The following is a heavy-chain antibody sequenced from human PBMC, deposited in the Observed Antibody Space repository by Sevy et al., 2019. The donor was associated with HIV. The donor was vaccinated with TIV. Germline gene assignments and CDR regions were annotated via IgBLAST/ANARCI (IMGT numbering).Heavy chain of an antibody. CDR3: ARGQWEHPF. CDR1: GGSFSGYY. V-gene: IGHV4-34*01. D-gene: IGHD1-26*01. Sequence: SETLSLTCAVYGGSFSGYYWTWIRQPPRKGLEWIGEIMPGGITNYNPSLKSRVTISIDTSKHQFSLKVKSVTAADTAIYYCARGQWEHPFWGQGTQVTVSS. J-gene: IGHJ4*02. CDR2: IMPGGIT.